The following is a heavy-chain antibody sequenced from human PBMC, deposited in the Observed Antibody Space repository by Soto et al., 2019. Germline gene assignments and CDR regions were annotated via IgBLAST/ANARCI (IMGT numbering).Heavy chain of an antibody. V-gene: IGHV3-7*01. CDR3: ARGDLWFVEFYFDY. CDR1: GFTFSSYW. J-gene: IGHJ4*02. D-gene: IGHD3-10*01. Sequence: EVQLVESGGGLVQPGGSLRLSCAASGFTFSSYWMSWVRQAPGKGLEWVANIKQDGSEKNYVDSVKGRFTISRDNAKNSLNLQMNSLRAEDTSVYYCARGDLWFVEFYFDYWAQGTLVAVSS. CDR2: IKQDGSEK.